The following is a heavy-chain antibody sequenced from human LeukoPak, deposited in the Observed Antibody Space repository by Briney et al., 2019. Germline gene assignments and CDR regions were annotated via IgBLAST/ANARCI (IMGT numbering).Heavy chain of an antibody. CDR2: IWYDGSNK. CDR3: ARDENGGQPDY. V-gene: IGHV3-33*08. J-gene: IGHJ4*02. CDR1: GFTFSSYG. D-gene: IGHD4-23*01. Sequence: GGSLRLSCAASGFTFSSYGMHWVRQAPGKGLEWVAVIWYDGSNKYYADSVKGRFTISRDNSKNTLYLQMNSLRAEDTAVYYCARDENGGQPDYWGQGTLVTVSS.